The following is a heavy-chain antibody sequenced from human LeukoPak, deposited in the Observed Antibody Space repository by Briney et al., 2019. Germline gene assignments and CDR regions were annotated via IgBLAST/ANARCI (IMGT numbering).Heavy chain of an antibody. CDR3: ARDYYGSGSYYDY. CDR1: GFTFSDYY. CDR2: ISSSSSYT. D-gene: IGHD3-10*01. V-gene: IGHV3-11*05. Sequence: GGSLRLSCAASGFTFSDYYRSWIRQAPGKGLDWVSYISSSSSYTNYADSVKGRFTISRDNAKNSLYLQMNSLRAEDTAVYYCARDYYGSGSYYDYWGQGTLVTVSS. J-gene: IGHJ4*02.